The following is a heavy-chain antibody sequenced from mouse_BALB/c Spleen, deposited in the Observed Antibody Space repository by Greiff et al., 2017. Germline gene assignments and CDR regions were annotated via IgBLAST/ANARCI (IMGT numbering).Heavy chain of an antibody. J-gene: IGHJ2*01. V-gene: IGHV10-1*02. CDR3: VRQYYYGSSLYYFDY. CDR2: IRSKSNNYAT. Sequence: DVKLVESGGGLVQPKGSLKLSCAASGFTFNTYAMNWVRQAPGKGLEWVARIRSKSNNYATYYADSVKDRFTISRDDSQSMLYLQMNNLRTEDTAMYYCVRQYYYGSSLYYFDYWGQGTTLTVSS. CDR1: GFTFNTYA. D-gene: IGHD1-1*01.